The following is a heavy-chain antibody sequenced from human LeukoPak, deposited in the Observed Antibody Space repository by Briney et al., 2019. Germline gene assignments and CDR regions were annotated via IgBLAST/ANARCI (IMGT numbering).Heavy chain of an antibody. CDR2: INTDGSST. J-gene: IGHJ5*02. V-gene: IGHV3-74*01. CDR1: GFTFSSYW. D-gene: IGHD2-2*01. Sequence: GGSLRLSCAAFGFTFSSYWMHWVRQAPGKGLVWVSRINTDGSSTSYADSVKGRFTISRDNAKNTLYLQMNSLRAEDTAVYYCASDQCTSTSCYGYNWFDPWGQGTLVTVSS. CDR3: ASDQCTSTSCYGYNWFDP.